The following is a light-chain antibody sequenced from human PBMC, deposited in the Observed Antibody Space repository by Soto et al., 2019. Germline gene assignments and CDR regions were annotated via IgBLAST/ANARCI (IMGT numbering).Light chain of an antibody. J-gene: IGKJ4*01. V-gene: IGKV1-5*01. CDR2: DAS. CDR3: RQYESYPLT. Sequence: DIQMTQSPSTLSASVGDRVIITCRASQNIGTWLAWYQQKPGKAPKLLIYDASNLESGVPVRFSGSGSATEFTPTIVSLHPDDFAHYFCRQYESYPLTFGGGPNVEIK. CDR1: QNIGTW.